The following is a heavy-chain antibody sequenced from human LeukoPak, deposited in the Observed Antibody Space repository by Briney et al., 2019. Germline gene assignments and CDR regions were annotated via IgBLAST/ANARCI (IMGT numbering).Heavy chain of an antibody. CDR3: AKEMWEYSGYDSAFDI. Sequence: PGRSLRLSCAASGFTFSSYGMHRVRQAPGKGLEWVAVISYDGSNKYYADSVKGRFTISRDNSKNTLYLQMNSLRAEDTAVYYCAKEMWEYSGYDSAFDIWGQGTMVTVFS. J-gene: IGHJ3*02. V-gene: IGHV3-30*18. CDR1: GFTFSSYG. D-gene: IGHD5-12*01. CDR2: ISYDGSNK.